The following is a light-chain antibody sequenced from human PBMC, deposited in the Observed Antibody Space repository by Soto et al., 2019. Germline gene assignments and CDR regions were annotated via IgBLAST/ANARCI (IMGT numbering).Light chain of an antibody. CDR3: QHGGT. J-gene: IGKJ5*01. Sequence: EIVFTQSPATLSLSPGERATVSCRASQSVSNYLGWYQQKPGQAPRLLIYDASNRATGIPARFSGSGSGTDFTLTISSLEPEDFAVYYCQHGGTFGQGTRLEIK. V-gene: IGKV3-11*01. CDR2: DAS. CDR1: QSVSNY.